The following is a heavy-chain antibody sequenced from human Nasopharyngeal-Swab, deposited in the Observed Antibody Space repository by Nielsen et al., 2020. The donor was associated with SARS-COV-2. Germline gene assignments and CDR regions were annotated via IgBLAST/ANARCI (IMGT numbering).Heavy chain of an antibody. CDR2: IFSNDEK. J-gene: IGHJ4*02. CDR1: GFSLSNARMG. V-gene: IGHV2-26*01. D-gene: IGHD3-22*01. Sequence: SGPTLVKPTETLTLTCTVSGFSLSNARMGVRWIRQPPGKALEWLAHIFSNDEKSYSTSLKSRLTISKDTSKSQVVLTMTNMDPVDTATYYCARYYYDSSGYPYFDYWGQGTLVTVSS. CDR3: ARYYYDSSGYPYFDY.